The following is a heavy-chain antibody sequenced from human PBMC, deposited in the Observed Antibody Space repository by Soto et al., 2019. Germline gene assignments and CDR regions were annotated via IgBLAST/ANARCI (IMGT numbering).Heavy chain of an antibody. J-gene: IGHJ4*02. D-gene: IGHD2-21*02. V-gene: IGHV1-3*01. CDR1: GYTFTSYA. CDR2: INAGNGNT. CDR3: ARSIVVVTALDY. Sequence: ASVKVSCKAPGYTFTSYALHGVRQAPGQRLEWMGWINAGNGNTKYSQKFQGRVTITKDTSASTAYMELSSLRSEDTAVYYCARSIVVVTALDYWGQGTLVTVSS.